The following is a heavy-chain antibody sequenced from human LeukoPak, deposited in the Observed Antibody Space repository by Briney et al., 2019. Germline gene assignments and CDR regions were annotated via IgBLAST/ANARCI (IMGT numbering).Heavy chain of an antibody. CDR3: AKGRRDYYDSSGRPDY. CDR2: IRYDGSNK. D-gene: IGHD3-22*01. Sequence: GGSLRLSCTASGFAFRSHAMHWVRQAPGKGLEWVAFIRYDGSNKYYADSVKGRFTISRDNSKNTLYLQMNSLRAEDTAVYYCAKGRRDYYDSSGRPDYWGQGTLVTVSS. CDR1: GFAFRSHA. J-gene: IGHJ4*02. V-gene: IGHV3-30*02.